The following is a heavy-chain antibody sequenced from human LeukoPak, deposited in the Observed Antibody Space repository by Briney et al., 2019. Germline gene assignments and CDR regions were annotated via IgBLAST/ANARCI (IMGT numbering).Heavy chain of an antibody. D-gene: IGHD1-26*01. CDR3: AKIGSSYDFDY. Sequence: VASVKVSCTASGYTFTVYFIHWVRQAPGQGLEWMGRINPNSGATDYAQKFQGRVTMTRDTSISTAYMELSSLKSDDTAVYYCAKIGSSYDFDYWGQGTLITVSS. J-gene: IGHJ4*02. CDR1: GYTFTVYF. CDR2: INPNSGAT. V-gene: IGHV1-2*06.